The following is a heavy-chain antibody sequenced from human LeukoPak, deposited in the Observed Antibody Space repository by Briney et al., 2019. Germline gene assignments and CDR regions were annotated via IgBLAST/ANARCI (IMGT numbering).Heavy chain of an antibody. D-gene: IGHD2-15*01. Sequence: PSETLSLTCTVSGYSISSGYYWGWIRQPPGKGLEWIGSIYHSGSTYYNPSLKSRVTISVDTSKNQFSLKLSSVTAADTAVYYCAREGCSGGSCYSFGPDAFDIWGQGTMVTVSS. V-gene: IGHV4-38-2*02. J-gene: IGHJ3*02. CDR2: IYHSGST. CDR3: AREGCSGGSCYSFGPDAFDI. CDR1: GYSISSGYY.